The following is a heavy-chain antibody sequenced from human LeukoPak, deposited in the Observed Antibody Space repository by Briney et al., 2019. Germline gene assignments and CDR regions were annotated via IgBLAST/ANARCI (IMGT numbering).Heavy chain of an antibody. V-gene: IGHV3-33*06. J-gene: IGHJ6*03. D-gene: IGHD1-1*01. CDR3: AKGNGGYYYYLDV. CDR1: GFTFSSYG. CDR2: IWYDGSNK. Sequence: PGGSLRLSCAASGFTFSSYGMHWVRQAPGKGLEWVAVIWYDGSNKYYADSVKGRFTISRDNSQNTLCLQVNSLRAEDTAVYYCAKGNGGYYYYLDVWGKGTTVTVSS.